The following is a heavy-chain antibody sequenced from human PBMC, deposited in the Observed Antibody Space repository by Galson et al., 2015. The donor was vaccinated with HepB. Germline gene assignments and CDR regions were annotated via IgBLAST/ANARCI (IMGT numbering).Heavy chain of an antibody. CDR1: GDSVSSNSAA. Sequence: CAISGDSVSSNSAAWNWIRQSPSRGLEWLGRTYYRSKWYNDYAVSVKSRITINPDTSKNQFSLQLNSVTPEDTAVYYCARERSDYGDYVTDYYYYGMDVWGQGTTVTVSS. D-gene: IGHD4-17*01. J-gene: IGHJ6*02. V-gene: IGHV6-1*01. CDR3: ARERSDYGDYVTDYYYYGMDV. CDR2: TYYRSKWYN.